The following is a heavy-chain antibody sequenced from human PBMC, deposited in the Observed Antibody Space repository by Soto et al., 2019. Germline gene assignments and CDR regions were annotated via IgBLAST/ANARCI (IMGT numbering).Heavy chain of an antibody. V-gene: IGHV4-59*01. CDR3: ARAPDYDILTGYPYYFDY. J-gene: IGHJ4*02. D-gene: IGHD3-9*01. CDR1: GGSISSYY. Sequence: SETLSLTCTVSGGSISSYYWSWIRQPPGKGLEWIGYIYYSGSTNYNPSLKSRVTISVDTSKNQFSLKLSSVTAADTAVYYCARAPDYDILTGYPYYFDYWGQGTLVTVSS. CDR2: IYYSGST.